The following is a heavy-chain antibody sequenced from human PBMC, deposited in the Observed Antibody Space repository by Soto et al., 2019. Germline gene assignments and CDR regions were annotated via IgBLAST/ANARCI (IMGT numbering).Heavy chain of an antibody. D-gene: IGHD1-26*01. CDR1: GYTFTGYY. J-gene: IGHJ5*02. V-gene: IGHV1-2*04. CDR2: INPNSGGT. Sequence: ASVKVSCKVSGYTFTGYYMHWVRQAPGQGLEWMGWINPNSGGTNYAQKFQGWVTMTRDTSISTAYMELSSLRSDDTAVYYCAREVGANRGNWFDPWGKGTLVTVSS. CDR3: AREVGANRGNWFDP.